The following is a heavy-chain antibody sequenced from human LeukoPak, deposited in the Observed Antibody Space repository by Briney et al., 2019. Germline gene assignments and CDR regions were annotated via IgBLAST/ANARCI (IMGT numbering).Heavy chain of an antibody. Sequence: GGSLRLSCAASGFTFSSYDMHWVRQASGKGLEWVAVLWYDGSNKYYADSVKGRFTISRDNSKNTLYLQLNSLRAEDTAVYYCATTYSAYCSSTSCYGRFDYWGQGTLVTVSS. J-gene: IGHJ4*02. CDR2: LWYDGSNK. CDR3: ATTYSAYCSSTSCYGRFDY. D-gene: IGHD2-2*01. V-gene: IGHV3-33*01. CDR1: GFTFSSYD.